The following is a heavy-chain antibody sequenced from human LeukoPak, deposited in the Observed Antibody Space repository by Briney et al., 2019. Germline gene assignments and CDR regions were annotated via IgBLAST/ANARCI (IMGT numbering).Heavy chain of an antibody. CDR3: ARGRGDYVWGSYRYRDYFDY. J-gene: IGHJ4*02. V-gene: IGHV4-34*01. CDR2: INHSGST. Sequence: PSETLSLTCAVYGGSLSGYYWSWIRQPPGKGLEWIGEINHSGSTNYNPSLKSRVTISVDTSKNQFSLELSSVTAADTAVYYCARGRGDYVWGSYRYRDYFDYWGQGTLVTVSS. CDR1: GGSLSGYY. D-gene: IGHD3-16*02.